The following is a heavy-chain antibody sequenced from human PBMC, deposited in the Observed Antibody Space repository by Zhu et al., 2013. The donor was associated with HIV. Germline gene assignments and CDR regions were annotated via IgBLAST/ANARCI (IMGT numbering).Heavy chain of an antibody. Sequence: QVQLVQSGAEVKKPGSSVKVSCKASGGTFSSYAISWVRQAPGQGLEWMGGIIPIFGTANYAQKFQGRVTITADESTSTAYMELSSLRSEDTAVYYCARAVSRADYHDSSGYTSWGQGNPGHRLL. D-gene: IGHD3-22*01. CDR3: ARAVSRADYHDSSGYTS. CDR2: IIPIFGTA. V-gene: IGHV1-69*01. J-gene: IGHJ5*02. CDR1: GGTFSSYA.